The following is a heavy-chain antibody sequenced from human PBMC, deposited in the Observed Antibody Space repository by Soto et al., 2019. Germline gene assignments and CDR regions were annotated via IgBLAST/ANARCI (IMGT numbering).Heavy chain of an antibody. J-gene: IGHJ4*02. D-gene: IGHD6-19*01. CDR1: GGTFSSYA. Sequence: QVQLVQSGAEVKKPGSSVKVSCKASGGTFSSYAISWVRQAPGQGLEWMGGIIPIFGTANYAQKLQGRVTITADESTSTAYMELSSLRSEDTAVYYCARHPPPKVGWHYFDYWGQGTLVTVSS. V-gene: IGHV1-69*01. CDR2: IIPIFGTA. CDR3: ARHPPPKVGWHYFDY.